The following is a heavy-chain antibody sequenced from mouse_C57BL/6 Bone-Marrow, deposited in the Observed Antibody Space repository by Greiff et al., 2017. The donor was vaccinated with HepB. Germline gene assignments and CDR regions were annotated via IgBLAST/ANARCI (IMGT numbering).Heavy chain of an antibody. CDR2: IYPGGGYT. Sequence: QVQLQQSGAELVRPGTSVKMSCKASGYTFTNYWIGWAKQRPGHGLEWIGDIYPGGGYTNYNEKFKGKATLTADKSSSTAYMQFSSLTSEDSAIYYCARNSDYYGSSYFDYWGQGTTLTVSS. CDR3: ARNSDYYGSSYFDY. CDR1: GYTFTNYW. V-gene: IGHV1-63*01. D-gene: IGHD1-1*01. J-gene: IGHJ2*01.